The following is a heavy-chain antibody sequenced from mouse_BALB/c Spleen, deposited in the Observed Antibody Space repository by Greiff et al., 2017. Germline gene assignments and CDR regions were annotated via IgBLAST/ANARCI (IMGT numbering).Heavy chain of an antibody. V-gene: IGHV5-6-4*01. CDR1: GFTFSSYT. CDR3: TRDYGKGAMDY. D-gene: IGHD2-1*01. Sequence: KLVESGGGLVKPGGSLKLSCAASGFTFSSYTMSWVRQTPEKRLEWVATISSGGSYTYYPDSVKGRFTISRDNAKNTLYLQMSSLKSEDTAMYYCTRDYGKGAMDYWGQGTSVTVSS. CDR2: ISSGGSYT. J-gene: IGHJ4*01.